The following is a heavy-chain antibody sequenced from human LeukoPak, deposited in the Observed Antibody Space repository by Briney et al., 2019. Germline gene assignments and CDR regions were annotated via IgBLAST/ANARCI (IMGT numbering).Heavy chain of an antibody. D-gene: IGHD2-21*02. CDR2: ITPIFGTA. CDR1: GGTLRSYA. CDR3: ARELVVTAIPDAFDI. V-gene: IGHV1-69*05. Sequence: ASVKVSCKASGGTLRSYAISWVRQAPGQGLEWMGRITPIFGTANYAQKFQGRVTITTDESTSTAYMELSSLRSEDTAVYYCARELVVTAIPDAFDIWGQGTMVTVSS. J-gene: IGHJ3*02.